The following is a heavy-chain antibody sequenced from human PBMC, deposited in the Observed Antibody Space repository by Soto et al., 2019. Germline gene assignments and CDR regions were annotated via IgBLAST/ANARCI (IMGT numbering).Heavy chain of an antibody. V-gene: IGHV4-4*07. CDR1: GGSISSYY. J-gene: IGHJ6*02. CDR2: IYTSGST. D-gene: IGHD3-10*01. CDR3: ARVGGGSYGSGSFYYYYGMDV. Sequence: QVQLQESGPGLVKPSETLSLTCTVSGGSISSYYWSWIRQPAGKGLEWIGRIYTSGSTNYNPSLKSRVTMSVDTSKNQFSLKLSSGTAADTAVYYCARVGGGSYGSGSFYYYYGMDVWGQGTTVTVSS.